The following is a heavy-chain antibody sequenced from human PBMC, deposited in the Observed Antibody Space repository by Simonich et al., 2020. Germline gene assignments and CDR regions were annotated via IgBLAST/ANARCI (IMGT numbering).Heavy chain of an antibody. CDR3: ARDSPGSVWSGYYYYGMDV. Sequence: QVQLVQSGAEVKKPGASVKVSCKASGYTFTSYGISWVRQAPGQGLEGRGGTGPGQGLGGRGWISAYNGNTNYAQKRQGRVTMTTDTSTSTAYMELRSLRSDDTAVYYCARDSPGSVWSGYYYYGMDVWGQGTTVTVSS. CDR1: GYTFTSYG. J-gene: IGHJ6*02. D-gene: IGHD3-3*01. V-gene: IGHV1-18*01. CDR2: ISAYNGNT.